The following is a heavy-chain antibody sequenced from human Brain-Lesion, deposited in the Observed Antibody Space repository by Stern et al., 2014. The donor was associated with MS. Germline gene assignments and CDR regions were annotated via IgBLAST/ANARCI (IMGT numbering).Heavy chain of an antibody. CDR2: IWPGYSYT. Sequence: VQLVHSGAEVKKPGESLKISCKGSGYRFTSNWIGWVRQMPGKGLEWMGIIWPGYSYTRYSPSFQGQVTISADKSISTAYLQWSSLQASDTAMYYCARRGDSSSSGFDYWGQGTLVIVSS. D-gene: IGHD6-6*01. V-gene: IGHV5-51*01. J-gene: IGHJ4*02. CDR1: GYRFTSNW. CDR3: ARRGDSSSSGFDY.